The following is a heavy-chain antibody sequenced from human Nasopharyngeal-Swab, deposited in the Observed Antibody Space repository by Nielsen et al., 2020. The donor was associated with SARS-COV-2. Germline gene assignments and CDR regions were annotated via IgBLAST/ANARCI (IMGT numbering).Heavy chain of an antibody. D-gene: IGHD5-12*01. V-gene: IGHV1-3*01. CDR3: ARGVFWSRLRLGGLDY. CDR2: VNAGNGNT. Sequence: ASVKVSCKASGYTFTSYAMHWVRQAPGQRLEWMGWVNAGNGNTKYSQKFQGRVTITRGTSASTAYMELSSLRSEDTAVYYCARGVFWSRLRLGGLDYWGQGTLVTVSS. CDR1: GYTFTSYA. J-gene: IGHJ4*02.